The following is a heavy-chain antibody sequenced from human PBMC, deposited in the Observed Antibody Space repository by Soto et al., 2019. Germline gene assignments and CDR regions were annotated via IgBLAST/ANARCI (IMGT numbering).Heavy chain of an antibody. Sequence: EVQWVESGGGLVQPGGSLRLSCAASGFTVAESAVHWVRQAPGKGLEWVSGISWNSRSIDYADSVKGRFTISRDNAKNSLFLQMNSLRPEDTALYYCTKGYYGSGSSYFDYWSRGALVTVSS. CDR2: ISWNSRSI. CDR1: GFTVAESA. V-gene: IGHV3-9*01. J-gene: IGHJ4*02. D-gene: IGHD3-10*01. CDR3: TKGYYGSGSSYFDY.